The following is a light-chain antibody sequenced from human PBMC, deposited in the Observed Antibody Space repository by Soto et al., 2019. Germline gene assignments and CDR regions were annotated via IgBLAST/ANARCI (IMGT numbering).Light chain of an antibody. CDR3: QQYASSPRT. CDR1: QSFTTSQ. J-gene: IGKJ1*01. Sequence: EIVLTQSPGTLSLSPGERATLFCRASQSFTTSQLAWYQQKPGQAPRVLIFGASSRATGIPDRFSGSGSGTDFTLTIGRLEPEDSAVYYCQQYASSPRTFGQGTTVEIE. V-gene: IGKV3-20*01. CDR2: GAS.